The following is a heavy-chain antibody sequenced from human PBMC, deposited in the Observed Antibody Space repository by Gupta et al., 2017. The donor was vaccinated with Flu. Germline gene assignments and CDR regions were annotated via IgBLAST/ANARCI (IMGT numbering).Heavy chain of an antibody. J-gene: IGHJ5*02. V-gene: IGHV3-33*01. CDR3: ARDAHRYCSSTSCYTWFDP. D-gene: IGHD2-2*02. CDR1: GFTFSSYG. CDR2: IWYDGSNK. Sequence: QVQLVESGGGVVQPGRSLRLSCAASGFTFSSYGMHWVRQAPGKGLEWVAVIWYDGSNKYYADSVKGRVTISRDNSKNTLYLQMNSLRAEDTAVYYCARDAHRYCSSTSCYTWFDPWGQGTLVTVSS.